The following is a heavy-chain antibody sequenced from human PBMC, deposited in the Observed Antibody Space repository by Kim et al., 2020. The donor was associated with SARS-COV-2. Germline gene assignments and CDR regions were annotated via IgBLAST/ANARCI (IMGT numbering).Heavy chain of an antibody. D-gene: IGHD6-13*01. CDR2: INHSGST. Sequence: SETLSLTCAVYGGSFSGYYWSWIRQPPGKGLEWIGEINHSGSTNYNPSLKSRVTISVDTSKNQFSLKLSSVTAADTAVYYCARCRRQGRSSWYTGMKNWFDPWGQGTLVTVSS. CDR3: ARCRRQGRSSWYTGMKNWFDP. J-gene: IGHJ5*02. CDR1: GGSFSGYY. V-gene: IGHV4-34*01.